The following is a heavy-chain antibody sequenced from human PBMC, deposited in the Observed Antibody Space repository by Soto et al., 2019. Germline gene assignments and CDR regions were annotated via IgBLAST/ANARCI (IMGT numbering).Heavy chain of an antibody. V-gene: IGHV3-30*03. CDR3: ARGTPKHCSGGSCYSGWFDP. J-gene: IGHJ5*02. Sequence: PGGSLRLSCAASGFTFSSYGMHWVRQAPGKGLEWVAVISYDGSNKYYADSVKGRFTISRDNSKNTLYLQMNSLRAEDTAVYYCARGTPKHCSGGSCYSGWFDPWGQGTLVTVSS. CDR2: ISYDGSNK. D-gene: IGHD2-15*01. CDR1: GFTFSSYG.